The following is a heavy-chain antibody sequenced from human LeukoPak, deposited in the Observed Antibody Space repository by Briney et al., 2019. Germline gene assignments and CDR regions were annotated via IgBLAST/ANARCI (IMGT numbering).Heavy chain of an antibody. CDR2: MNPNSGNT. V-gene: IGHV1-8*01. CDR3: ARAAGWLELGVTVTLSHEYYFDY. D-gene: IGHD1-7*01. CDR1: GYTFTSYD. Sequence: ASVKVSCKASGYTFTSYDINWVRQATGQGLEWMGWMNPNSGNTGYAQKFQGRVTMTRNTSISTAYMELSSLRSEDTAVYYCARAAGWLELGVTVTLSHEYYFDYWGQGTLVTVSS. J-gene: IGHJ4*02.